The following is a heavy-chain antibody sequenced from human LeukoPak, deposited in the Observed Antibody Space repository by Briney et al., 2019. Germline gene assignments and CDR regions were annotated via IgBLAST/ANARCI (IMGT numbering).Heavy chain of an antibody. J-gene: IGHJ5*02. CDR2: IYTSGST. CDR1: GGSISSGSYY. Sequence: SETLSLXCTVSGGSISSGSYYWSWIRQPAGKGLEWIGRIYTSGSTNYNPSLKSRVTISVDTSKNQFSLKLSSVTAADTAVYYCARGVGVPAAKDNWFDPWGQGTLVTVSS. V-gene: IGHV4-61*02. D-gene: IGHD2-2*01. CDR3: ARGVGVPAAKDNWFDP.